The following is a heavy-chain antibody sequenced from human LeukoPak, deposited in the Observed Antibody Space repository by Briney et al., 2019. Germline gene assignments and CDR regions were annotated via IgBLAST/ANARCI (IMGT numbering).Heavy chain of an antibody. D-gene: IGHD3-10*01. Sequence: GGSLRLSCAASGFTFSNYVMSWVRQPPGQGLEWVSGISGGADSTYYADSVKGRFIISRDNSKNTLYLQMNSLRAEDTAVYYCAKDRGIISDYWGQGTLVTVSS. CDR2: ISGGADST. J-gene: IGHJ4*02. CDR1: GFTFSNYV. V-gene: IGHV3-23*01. CDR3: AKDRGIISDY.